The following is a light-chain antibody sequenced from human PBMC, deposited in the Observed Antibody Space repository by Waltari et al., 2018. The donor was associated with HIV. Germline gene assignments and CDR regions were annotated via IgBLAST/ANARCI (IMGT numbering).Light chain of an antibody. Sequence: QSALTQPPSASGSLGQSVTIPCPGSSSDIGAYDSVSWFQQHPRSAPKLLLYEVSRRPSTVSDRFSGSRSGSTAFLTVAGLQPDDEATYFCSSYGDSLRVLFGGGTNVTVL. CDR1: SSDIGAYDS. J-gene: IGLJ3*02. V-gene: IGLV2-8*01. CDR2: EVS. CDR3: SSYGDSLRVL.